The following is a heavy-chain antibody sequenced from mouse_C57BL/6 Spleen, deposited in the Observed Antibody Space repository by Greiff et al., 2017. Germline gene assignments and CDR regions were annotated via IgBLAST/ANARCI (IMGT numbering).Heavy chain of an antibody. D-gene: IGHD2-5*01. CDR3: ARRAYSNYGGDYFDY. Sequence: VQLVESGAELAKPGASVKLSCKASGYTFTSYWMHWVKKRPGQGLEWIGYINPSSGYTKYNQKFKDKATLTADKSSSTAYMQLSSLTYEDSAVYYCARRAYSNYGGDYFDYWGQGTTLTVSS. CDR1: GYTFTSYW. CDR2: INPSSGYT. J-gene: IGHJ2*01. V-gene: IGHV1-7*01.